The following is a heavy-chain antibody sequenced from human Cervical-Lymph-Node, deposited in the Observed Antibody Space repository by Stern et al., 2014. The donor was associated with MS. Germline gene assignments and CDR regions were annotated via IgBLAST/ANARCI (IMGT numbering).Heavy chain of an antibody. V-gene: IGHV1-69*01. CDR1: GGTFSNYA. J-gene: IGHJ4*02. CDR3: ARVATYYQGSGSYFDY. CDR2: IIPIYGTV. D-gene: IGHD3-10*01. Sequence: VQLVESGAEVKKPGSSVKVSCKASGGTFSNYAISWVRQAPGQGLEWMGGIIPIYGTVNYAQKIQGILTLTADESTNTAYMELSSLRSEDTAVYYCARVATYYQGSGSYFDYWGQGTLLTVSS.